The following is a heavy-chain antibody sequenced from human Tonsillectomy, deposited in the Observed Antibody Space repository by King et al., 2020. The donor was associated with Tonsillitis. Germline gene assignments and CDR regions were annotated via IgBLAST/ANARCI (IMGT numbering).Heavy chain of an antibody. CDR2: ISAYNGNT. CDR1: GYTFSSYG. Sequence: VQLVESGAEVKKPGASVKVSCKASGYTFSSYGISWVRQAPGQGLEWMGWISAYNGNTNSAQKLQDRVTMTTETSTSTAYMELRSLRSDDTAVYYCAGAPDFDFWSGYYNNWLDPWGQGTLVTVSS. CDR3: AGAPDFDFWSGYYNNWLDP. V-gene: IGHV1-18*01. D-gene: IGHD3-3*01. J-gene: IGHJ5*02.